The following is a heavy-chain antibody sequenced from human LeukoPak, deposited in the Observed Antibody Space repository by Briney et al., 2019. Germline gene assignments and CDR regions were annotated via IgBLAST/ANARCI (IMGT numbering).Heavy chain of an antibody. D-gene: IGHD3-10*01. CDR2: IYYSGST. Sequence: SETLSLTCTVSGASISSSSYYWGWLRQPPGKGLEWIGSIYYSGSTYYNPSLKSRVTISVDTSKNQFSLKVTSVTAADTAVYYCARVPTNPTTWFGEIGNYFDYWGQGILVTVSS. V-gene: IGHV4-39*07. CDR1: GASISSSSYY. CDR3: ARVPTNPTTWFGEIGNYFDY. J-gene: IGHJ4*02.